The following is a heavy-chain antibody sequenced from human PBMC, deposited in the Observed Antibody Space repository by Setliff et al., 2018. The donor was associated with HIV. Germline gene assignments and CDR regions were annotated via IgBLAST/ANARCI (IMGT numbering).Heavy chain of an antibody. V-gene: IGHV4-39*01. D-gene: IGHD6-19*01. Sequence: PSETMSLTCTVSGGSISSSSYYWGWIRQPPGKGLEWIGSIYYSGSTYYNPSLKGRVTISVDTSKNQFSLKLSSVTAADTAVYYCASPGGDSSGWTRGFDYWVQGTLVTVSS. CDR2: IYYSGST. CDR1: GGSISSSSYY. CDR3: ASPGGDSSGWTRGFDY. J-gene: IGHJ4*02.